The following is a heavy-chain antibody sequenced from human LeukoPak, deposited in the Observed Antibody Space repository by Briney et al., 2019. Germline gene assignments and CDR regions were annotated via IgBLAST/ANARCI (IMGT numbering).Heavy chain of an antibody. J-gene: IGHJ4*02. V-gene: IGHV3-21*01. Sequence: GGSLRLSCAASGFTVSSNYMSWVRQAPGKGLEWVSSISSSSSYIYYADSVKGRFTISRDNAKNSLYLQMNSLRAEDTAVYYCARAPLGYCSGGSCYDLDYWGQGTLVTVSS. D-gene: IGHD2-15*01. CDR2: ISSSSSYI. CDR3: ARAPLGYCSGGSCYDLDY. CDR1: GFTVSSNY.